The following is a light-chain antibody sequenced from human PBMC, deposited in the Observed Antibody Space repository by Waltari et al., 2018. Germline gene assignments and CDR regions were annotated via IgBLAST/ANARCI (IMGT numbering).Light chain of an antibody. V-gene: IGLV3-1*01. Sequence: SYEVTQPPSVSVSPGQTASITCSGDKLEDKYVCWYQQKPGQSPVLVLHQDSKRPSGIAGRFSGFNSGNTATLTSSETQAMDEADYYCQTWDRNTYVVFGGGTKLTVL. CDR3: QTWDRNTYVV. CDR1: KLEDKY. CDR2: QDS. J-gene: IGLJ2*01.